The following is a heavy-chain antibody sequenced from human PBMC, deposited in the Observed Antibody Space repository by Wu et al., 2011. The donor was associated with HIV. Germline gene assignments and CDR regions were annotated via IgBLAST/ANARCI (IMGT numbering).Heavy chain of an antibody. CDR1: GYTFTDYY. CDR3: VRGDYANYDFWSAYPSY. V-gene: IGHV1-2*02. D-gene: IGHD3-3*01. J-gene: IGHJ4*02. Sequence: ASVKVSCQASGYTFTDYYIHWVRQALDKGLSGWMDQPTSGGTNSAQKFQGRVTLTRDTSIGTAYMELRRLTSDDTAVYYCVRGDYANYDFWSAYPSYWGQGNPGHRLL. CDR2: QPTSGGT.